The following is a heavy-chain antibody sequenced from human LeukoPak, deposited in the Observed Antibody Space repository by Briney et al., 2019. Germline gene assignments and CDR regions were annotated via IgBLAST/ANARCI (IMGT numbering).Heavy chain of an antibody. V-gene: IGHV1-24*01. CDR3: ATTRLGELSFLPFDY. J-gene: IGHJ4*02. CDR2: FDPEGGET. D-gene: IGHD3-16*02. CDR1: GYTLTELS. Sequence: VASVKVSCKVSGYTLTELSMHWVRQAPGKGLEWMGGFDPEGGETIYAQKFQGRVTMTEDTSTDTAYMELSSLRSEDTAVYYCATTRLGELSFLPFDYWGQGTLVTVSS.